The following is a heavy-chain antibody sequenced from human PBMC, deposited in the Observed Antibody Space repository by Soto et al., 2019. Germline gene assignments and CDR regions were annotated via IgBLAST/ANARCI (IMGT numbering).Heavy chain of an antibody. D-gene: IGHD3-10*01. Sequence: EVQLLESGGGLVQPGGSLRLSCAASGFTFSTYAMTWVRQAPGKGLEWVATISDSGDRTYYADSMKGRFTISRDNSKSTLYLPMNTLRAEDTAEYYCAKPREVAGRGRFDYWGQGTLVTVSS. CDR1: GFTFSTYA. CDR2: ISDSGDRT. CDR3: AKPREVAGRGRFDY. V-gene: IGHV3-23*01. J-gene: IGHJ4*02.